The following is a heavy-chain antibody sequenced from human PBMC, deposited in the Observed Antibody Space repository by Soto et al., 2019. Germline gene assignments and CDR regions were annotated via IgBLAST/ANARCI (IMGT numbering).Heavy chain of an antibody. D-gene: IGHD2-21*02. Sequence: GGSLRLSCAASGFTFSSYSMNWVRQAPGKGLEWVSSISSSSSYIYYADSVKGRFTISRDNAKNSLYLQMNSLRAEDTAVYYCARDGDSSNLAFDIWGQGTMVTVSS. CDR1: GFTFSSYS. V-gene: IGHV3-21*01. CDR2: ISSSSSYI. CDR3: ARDGDSSNLAFDI. J-gene: IGHJ3*02.